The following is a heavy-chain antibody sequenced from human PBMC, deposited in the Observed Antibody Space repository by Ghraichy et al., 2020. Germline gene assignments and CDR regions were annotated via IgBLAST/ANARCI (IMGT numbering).Heavy chain of an antibody. J-gene: IGHJ4*02. D-gene: IGHD3-10*01. Sequence: GGSLRLSCAASGFTFSSYGMHWVRQAPGKGLEWVAIISYDGINKYYADSVKGRFTISRDNSKNTLYLQMSSLRAEDTAVYYCAKGVWFGELDDWGQGILVTVSS. V-gene: IGHV3-30*18. CDR1: GFTFSSYG. CDR2: ISYDGINK. CDR3: AKGVWFGELDD.